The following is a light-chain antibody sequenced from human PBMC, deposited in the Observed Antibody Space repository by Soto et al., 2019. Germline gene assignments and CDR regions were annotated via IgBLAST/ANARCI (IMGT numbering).Light chain of an antibody. V-gene: IGLV2-23*02. J-gene: IGLJ1*01. CDR3: CSYAGSYNYV. CDR2: EVS. Sequence: CVLTQPASVSGSPGQSITISCTGTSSDVGSYNLVSWYQQHPGKAPKLMIYEVSKRPSGVSNRFSGSKSGNTASLTISGLQAEDEADYYCCSYAGSYNYVFGTGTKVTVL. CDR1: SSDVGSYNL.